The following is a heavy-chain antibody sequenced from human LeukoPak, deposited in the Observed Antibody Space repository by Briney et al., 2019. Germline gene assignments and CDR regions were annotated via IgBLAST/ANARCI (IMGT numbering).Heavy chain of an antibody. J-gene: IGHJ6*03. V-gene: IGHV4-39*01. CDR2: INHSGST. D-gene: IGHD3-9*01. CDR1: GDSISTSNSY. CDR3: ARQGYDILTGYYRYYYYYYMDV. Sequence: SETLSLTCTVSGDSISTSNSYWGWIRQPPGKGLEWIGEINHSGSTDYNPSLKSRVTISVDTSKNQFSLKLSSVTAADTAVYYCARQGYDILTGYYRYYYYYYMDVWGKGTTVTISS.